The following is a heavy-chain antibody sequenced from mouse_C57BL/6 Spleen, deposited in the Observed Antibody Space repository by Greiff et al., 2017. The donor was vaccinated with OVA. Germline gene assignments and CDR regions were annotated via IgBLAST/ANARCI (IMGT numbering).Heavy chain of an antibody. CDR1: GYTFTSYW. Sequence: QVQLQQPGAELVRPGTSVKLSCKASGYTFTSYWMPWVKQRPGQGLEWIGVIDPSDSYTNYNQKFKGKATLTVDTSSSTAYMQLSSLTSEDSAVYYCARGDYGSSYDFDYWGQGTTLTVSS. V-gene: IGHV1-59*01. J-gene: IGHJ2*01. D-gene: IGHD1-1*01. CDR2: IDPSDSYT. CDR3: ARGDYGSSYDFDY.